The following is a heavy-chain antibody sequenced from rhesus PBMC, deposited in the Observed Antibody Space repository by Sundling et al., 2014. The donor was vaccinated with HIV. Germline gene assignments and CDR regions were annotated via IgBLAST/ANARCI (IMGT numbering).Heavy chain of an antibody. CDR2: ISGSTGST. Sequence: QVHLQESGPGLVKPSETLSLTCAVSGGSISGGYYWSWIRQSPGKGLEWIGYISGSTGSTSYNPSLTSRVTISTDTSKNQFSLKLTSVTAADTAVYYCARVPSIWGPGVLVTVSS. J-gene: IGHJ5-1*01. V-gene: IGHV4-165*01. CDR3: ARVPSI. CDR1: GGSISGGYY.